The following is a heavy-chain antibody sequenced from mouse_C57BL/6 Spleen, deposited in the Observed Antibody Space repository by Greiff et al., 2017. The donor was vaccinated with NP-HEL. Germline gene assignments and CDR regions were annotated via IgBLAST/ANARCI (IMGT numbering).Heavy chain of an antibody. D-gene: IGHD1-2*01. V-gene: IGHV1-69*01. CDR2: LDPSDSYT. CDR3: ASYGFYYFDY. CDR1: GYTFTSYW. Sequence: QVQLQQPGAELVMPGASVKLSCKASGYTFTSYWMHWVKQRPGQGLEWIGELDPSDSYTNYNQKFKGKSTLTVDKSSSTAYMQLSSLTSEDSAVYYCASYGFYYFDYWGQGTTLTVSS. J-gene: IGHJ2*01.